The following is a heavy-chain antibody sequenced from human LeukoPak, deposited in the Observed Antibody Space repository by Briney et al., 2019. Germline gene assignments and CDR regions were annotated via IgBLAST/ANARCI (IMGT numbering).Heavy chain of an antibody. J-gene: IGHJ6*04. CDR3: TRDHDFWRGPLDV. D-gene: IGHD3-3*01. CDR1: GFNFGDYS. CDR2: IRREGYGGTT. V-gene: IGHV3-49*03. Sequence: GGSLRLSCTASGFNFGDYSLSWFRQAPGVGLEWVAFIRREGYGGTTEYAASVKGRFTISRDDTKSIAYLQMNSLKTEDTGVYYCTRDHDFWRGPLDVWGKGTTVTVSS.